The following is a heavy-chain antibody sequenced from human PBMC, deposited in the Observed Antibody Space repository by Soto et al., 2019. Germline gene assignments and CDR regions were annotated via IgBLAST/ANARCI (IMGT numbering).Heavy chain of an antibody. J-gene: IGHJ3*02. D-gene: IGHD2-2*01. CDR2: VTGSGGNA. V-gene: IGHV3-23*01. CDR3: AKASNWGYDSEXFDI. Sequence: QAXGKXXXWVXAVTGSGGNAKYAGSVEGRFTISRENPKNTLYLEMNSLRAEDTAIYYCAKASNWGYDSEXFDIWGXGTMVTVSS.